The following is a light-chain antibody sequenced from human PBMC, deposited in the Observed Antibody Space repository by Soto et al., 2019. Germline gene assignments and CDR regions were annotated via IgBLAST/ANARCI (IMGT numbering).Light chain of an antibody. V-gene: IGLV2-14*01. CDR2: EVS. CDR1: SSDVGSYNY. Sequence: QSALTQPASVSGSPGQSITISCTGTSSDVGSYNYVSWYQQHPGKAPKLMIYEVSDRPSGISSRFSGSKSGNTASLTIFGLQAEDEADYYCCSYGNSRWVFGGGTKLTVL. J-gene: IGLJ3*02. CDR3: CSYGNSRWV.